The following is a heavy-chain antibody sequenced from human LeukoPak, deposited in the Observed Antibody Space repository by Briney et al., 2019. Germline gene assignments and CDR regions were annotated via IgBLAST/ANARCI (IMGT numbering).Heavy chain of an antibody. D-gene: IGHD6-13*01. CDR3: ARLETVDSSSWYGYYFDY. J-gene: IGHJ4*02. CDR1: GYTFTSYG. Sequence: ASVKVSCKASGYTFTSYGISWVRQAPGQGLEWMGWISAYNGNTNYAQKLQGRVTMTTDTSTSTAYMELSSLRSEDTAVYYCARLETVDSSSWYGYYFDYWGQGTLVTVSS. CDR2: ISAYNGNT. V-gene: IGHV1-18*01.